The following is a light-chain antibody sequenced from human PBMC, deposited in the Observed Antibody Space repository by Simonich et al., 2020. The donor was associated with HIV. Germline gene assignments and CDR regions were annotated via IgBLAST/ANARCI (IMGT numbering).Light chain of an antibody. Sequence: LTQPASVSGSPGQSITISCTGTSSDVGCYNYVSWYQQHPGKAPKLMIYDVSKRPSGVSNRFSGSKSGNTASLTISGLQAEDEADYYCSSYTSSSTWVFGGGTELTVL. J-gene: IGLJ3*02. CDR2: DVS. CDR3: SSYTSSSTWV. CDR1: SSDVGCYNY. V-gene: IGLV2-14*01.